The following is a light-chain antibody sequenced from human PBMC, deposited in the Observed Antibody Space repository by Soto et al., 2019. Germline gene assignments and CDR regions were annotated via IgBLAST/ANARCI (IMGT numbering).Light chain of an antibody. CDR1: SNEIGGYNF. Sequence: QSALTQPASVAGSPGQSITIPCNGTSNEIGGYNFVSWFQQHPGKAPKLLICDVTRRPSGVSDRFSGSKSGNTAYLTISGLKAEDEADYYCDSYSGCNSLYVFGCRSKVSVL. V-gene: IGLV2-14*01. CDR2: DVT. J-gene: IGLJ1*01. CDR3: DSYSGCNSLYV.